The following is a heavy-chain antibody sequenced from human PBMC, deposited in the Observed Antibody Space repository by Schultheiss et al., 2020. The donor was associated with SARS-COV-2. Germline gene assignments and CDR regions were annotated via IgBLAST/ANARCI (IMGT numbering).Heavy chain of an antibody. V-gene: IGHV4-30-2*01. CDR2: IYHSGST. J-gene: IGHJ4*02. CDR3: ARRGLKSRTFDY. CDR1: GGSISSGGYS. Sequence: SETLSLTCAVSGGSISSGGYSWSWIRQPPGKGLEWIGYIYHSGSTYYNPSLKSRVTISVDRSKNQFSLKLSSVTAADTAVYYCARRGLKSRTFDYWGQGTLVTVSS.